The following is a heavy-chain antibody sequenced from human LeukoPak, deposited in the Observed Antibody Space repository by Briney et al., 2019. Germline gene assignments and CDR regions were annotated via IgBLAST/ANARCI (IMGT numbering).Heavy chain of an antibody. CDR1: GFTFSSFG. Sequence: GGSLRLSCAASGFTFSSFGMHWVRQAPGKGLEWVALIRYDGSNQYYAASVKGRFTISRDNSKNTVYLQMNSLRAEDTAVYYCARVQALYFDYWGQGTLVTVSS. V-gene: IGHV3-30*02. CDR2: IRYDGSNQ. D-gene: IGHD4-11*01. J-gene: IGHJ4*02. CDR3: ARVQALYFDY.